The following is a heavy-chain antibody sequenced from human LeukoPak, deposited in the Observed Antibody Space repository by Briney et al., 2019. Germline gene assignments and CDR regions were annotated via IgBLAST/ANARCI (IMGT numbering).Heavy chain of an antibody. V-gene: IGHV3-23*01. Sequence: GGSLRLSCAASGFTFNIYGMNWVRQAPGKGLEWVSGIGGSGSHTYYADSVKGRFTISRDNSKNTMYLHMNSLRAEDTALYFCAKDRLLNCRGDCYIFDYWGQGTVVTVSS. J-gene: IGHJ4*02. CDR3: AKDRLLNCRGDCYIFDY. CDR2: IGGSGSHT. CDR1: GFTFNIYG. D-gene: IGHD2-21*02.